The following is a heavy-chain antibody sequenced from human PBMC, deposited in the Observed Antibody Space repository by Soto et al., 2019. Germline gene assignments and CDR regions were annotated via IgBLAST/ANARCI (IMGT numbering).Heavy chain of an antibody. J-gene: IGHJ6*03. CDR1: GGTFSSYT. D-gene: IGHD2-15*01. CDR3: ARGLGYCSGGSCSPYYYYYMDV. CDR2: IIPILGIA. V-gene: IGHV1-69*02. Sequence: SGNVSCKASGGTFSSYTISWVRQAPGQGLEWMGRIIPILGIANYAQKFQGRVTITADKSTSTAYMELSSLRSEDTAVYYCARGLGYCSGGSCSPYYYYYMDVWGKGTTVTVSS.